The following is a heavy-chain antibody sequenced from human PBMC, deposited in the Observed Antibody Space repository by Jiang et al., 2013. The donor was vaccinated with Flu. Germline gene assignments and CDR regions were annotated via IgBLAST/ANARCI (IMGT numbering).Heavy chain of an antibody. CDR2: SIIVGXP. J-gene: IGHJ4*02. CDR3: ARHSYYYDSSGYSDY. CDR1: VAPSAVVVTT. V-gene: IGHV4-39*01. D-gene: IGHD3-22*01. Sequence: KPSETLSLTCTVSVAPSAVVVTTGAGSASPQGRGWSGLGVSIIVGXPTXPSLKSRVTISVDTSKNQFSLKLSSVTAADTAVYYCARHSYYYDSSGYSDYWGQGTPGHRLL.